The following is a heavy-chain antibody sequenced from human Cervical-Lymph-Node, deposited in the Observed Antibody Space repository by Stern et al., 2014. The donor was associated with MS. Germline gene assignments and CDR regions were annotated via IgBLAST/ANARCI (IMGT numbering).Heavy chain of an antibody. V-gene: IGHV1-69*06. D-gene: IGHD3-3*01. CDR2: VFHIFSTP. Sequence: QVQLVQSGAEVKKPGSSVKVSCKASGGTFSNYAINWVRQAPGQGLEWMGGVFHIFSTPNYAQTFQGRVTITADKSTSTASMELTSLRSEDTAIYYCARADDFWSGYFIPQAFDIWGQGTMVTVSS. CDR3: ARADDFWSGYFIPQAFDI. J-gene: IGHJ3*02. CDR1: GGTFSNYA.